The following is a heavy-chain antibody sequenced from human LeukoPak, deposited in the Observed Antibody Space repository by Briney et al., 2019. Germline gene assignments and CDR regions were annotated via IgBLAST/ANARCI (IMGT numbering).Heavy chain of an antibody. Sequence: SETLSLTCTVSDGSISSSSYYWGWIRQPPGKGLEWIGSIYYSGSTYYNPSLKSRVTISVDTSKNQFSLKLSSVTAADTAVYYCAAANIVVVPAATSYNWFDPWGQGTLVTVSS. J-gene: IGHJ5*02. CDR2: IYYSGST. D-gene: IGHD2-2*01. CDR3: AAANIVVVPAATSYNWFDP. V-gene: IGHV4-39*07. CDR1: DGSISSSSYY.